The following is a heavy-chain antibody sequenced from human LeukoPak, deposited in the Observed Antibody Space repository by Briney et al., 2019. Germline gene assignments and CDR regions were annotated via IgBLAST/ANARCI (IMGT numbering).Heavy chain of an antibody. Sequence: GESLKISCKGSGYNFATYWIAWVRQMPGKGLEWMGLIYSVESNTKYSPSLQGQVTISADKSISTAYLQWNSLKASDTAMDYCARHVRDTNPQYRWIDPWGQGTLVTVSP. V-gene: IGHV5-51*01. J-gene: IGHJ5*02. CDR3: ARHVRDTNPQYRWIDP. CDR1: GYNFATYW. D-gene: IGHD5-18*01. CDR2: IYSVESNT.